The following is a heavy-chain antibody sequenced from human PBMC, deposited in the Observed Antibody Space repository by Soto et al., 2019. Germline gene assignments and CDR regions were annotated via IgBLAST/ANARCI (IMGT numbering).Heavy chain of an antibody. CDR2: INHSGST. Sequence: SETLSLTCVVYGGSFSGYYWSWIRQPPGEGLEWLGDINHSGSTNYNPSLKSRVTISIDTSKSQFSLKLSSVTAADTAVYYCVRNFDYWGQGTVVTVPQ. CDR1: GGSFSGYY. V-gene: IGHV4-34*01. CDR3: VRNFDY. J-gene: IGHJ4*02.